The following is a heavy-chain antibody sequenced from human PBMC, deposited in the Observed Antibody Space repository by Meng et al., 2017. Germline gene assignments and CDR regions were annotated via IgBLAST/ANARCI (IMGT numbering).Heavy chain of an antibody. J-gene: IGHJ4*02. CDR1: GYTLTELS. V-gene: IGHV1-24*01. CDR2: FDPEDGET. CDR3: ATAASYGDYDPWGY. D-gene: IGHD4-17*01. Sequence: ASVKVSCKVSGYTLTELSMHWVRQAPGKGLEWMGGFDPEDGETIYAQKFQSRVTMTEDTSTDTAYMELSSLRSEDTAVYYCATAASYGDYDPWGYWGQGTLVTVSS.